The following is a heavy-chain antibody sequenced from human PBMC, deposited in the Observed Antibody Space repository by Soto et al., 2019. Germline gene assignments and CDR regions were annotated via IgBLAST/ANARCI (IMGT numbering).Heavy chain of an antibody. Sequence: GGSLRLSCAASGFTFSDYWMTWIRQAPGKGLEWVANINQDGSEKYYVDSLEGRFSISRDNAKNSLYLQMNSLRAEDTAVYYCGRIRYTSDWNYWGQGTLVTVSS. CDR2: INQDGSEK. CDR1: GFTFSDYW. J-gene: IGHJ4*02. D-gene: IGHD6-19*01. V-gene: IGHV3-7*01. CDR3: GRIRYTSDWNY.